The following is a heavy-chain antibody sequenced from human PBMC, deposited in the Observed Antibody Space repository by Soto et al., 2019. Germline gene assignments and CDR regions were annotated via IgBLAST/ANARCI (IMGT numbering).Heavy chain of an antibody. V-gene: IGHV4-59*01. Sequence: SETLSLTCTVYGASMSDYHGSWIRQSPGKGLEHIGYLHSSGFAEYNPSLKSRVIISMDTSRNQFSLKLRFVTAADTAIYYCARSGHTFVGAVWGQGVLVTVSS. CDR2: LHSSGFA. D-gene: IGHD1-26*01. CDR3: ARSGHTFVGAV. CDR1: GASMSDYH. J-gene: IGHJ4*02.